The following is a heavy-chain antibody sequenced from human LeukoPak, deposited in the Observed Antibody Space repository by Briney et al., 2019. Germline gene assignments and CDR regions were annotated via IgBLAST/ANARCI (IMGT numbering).Heavy chain of an antibody. D-gene: IGHD4-17*01. CDR2: ISSSSSYI. CDR3: ARDEDYGAFDI. J-gene: IGHJ3*02. CDR1: GFTFSSYS. Sequence: SGGSLRLSCAASGFTFSSYSMNWVRQAPGKGLEWVSSISSSSSYIYYADSVKGRFTISRDNAKNSLYLQMNSLRAEDTAAYYCARDEDYGAFDIWGQGTMVTVSS. V-gene: IGHV3-21*01.